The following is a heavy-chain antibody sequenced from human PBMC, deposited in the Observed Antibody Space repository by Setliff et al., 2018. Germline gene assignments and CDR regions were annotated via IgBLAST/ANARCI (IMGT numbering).Heavy chain of an antibody. Sequence: RGESLKISCKGSGYSFTSYWIGWVRQMPGKGLEWMGTIYPGNADTRYSPSFQGQVTISTDTSINTAFLQWNNLKASDTAVYYCARRGERFFNWFDPWGQGTLVTVSS. CDR2: IYPGNADT. CDR1: GYSFTSYW. J-gene: IGHJ5*02. V-gene: IGHV5-51*01. D-gene: IGHD2-21*01. CDR3: ARRGERFFNWFDP.